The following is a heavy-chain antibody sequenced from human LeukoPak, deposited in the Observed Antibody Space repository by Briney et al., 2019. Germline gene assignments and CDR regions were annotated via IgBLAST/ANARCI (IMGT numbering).Heavy chain of an antibody. V-gene: IGHV3-23*01. J-gene: IGHJ4*02. CDR3: TRMSRIVVVPAAIPFDS. Sequence: GGSLRLSCVASGFAFSGYAMSWVRQAPGKGLEWVSSISGSAIGTYYSDSVKSQFTISRDNSKNTLYLQMNSLRAEDTAIYFCTRMSRIVVVPAAIPFDSWGQGTLVTVSS. D-gene: IGHD2-2*01. CDR1: GFAFSGYA. CDR2: ISGSAIGT.